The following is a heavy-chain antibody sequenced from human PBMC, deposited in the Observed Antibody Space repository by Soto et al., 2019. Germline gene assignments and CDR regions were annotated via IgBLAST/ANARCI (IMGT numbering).Heavy chain of an antibody. D-gene: IGHD2-21*02. CDR1: GYTFTSYA. V-gene: IGHV1-3*05. CDR2: ITAGNVNT. Sequence: QVQLVQSGAEEKKPGASVKVSCKASGYTFTSYAMHWVRQAPGQRLEWMGWITAGNVNTKYSQKFQGRVTITRDTSARTAYRELSSLRSEDTAVYYCARGLVVVTALDYWCQGPLLTVSS. CDR3: ARGLVVVTALDY. J-gene: IGHJ4*02.